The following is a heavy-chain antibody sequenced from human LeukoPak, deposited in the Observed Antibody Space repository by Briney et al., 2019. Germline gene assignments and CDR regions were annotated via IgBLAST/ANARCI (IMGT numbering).Heavy chain of an antibody. CDR2: IYYSGST. Sequence: KPSETLSLTCTVSGGSISSYYWSWIRQPPGRGLEWIGYIYYSGSTNYNPSLKSRVTISVDTSKNQFSLKLSSVTAADTAVYCCAREGVGSGRPFDYWGQGTLVTVSS. V-gene: IGHV4-59*01. J-gene: IGHJ4*02. D-gene: IGHD3-10*01. CDR1: GGSISSYY. CDR3: AREGVGSGRPFDY.